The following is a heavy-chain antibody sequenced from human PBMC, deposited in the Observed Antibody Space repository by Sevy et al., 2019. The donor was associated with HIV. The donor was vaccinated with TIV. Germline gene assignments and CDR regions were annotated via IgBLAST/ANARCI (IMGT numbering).Heavy chain of an antibody. CDR3: ARAPDPSCRSTRCYYFDY. V-gene: IGHV3-23*01. J-gene: IGHJ4*02. CDR2: TSARDSSP. Sequence: GESLKISCVASGFTFSSYDVSWVRQAPGKGLGWVAATSARDSSPYHADSGRGRFTSSRYKSKNTLYLRMNSLRAEDTAVYYCARAPDPSCRSTRCYYFDYWGQGTLVTVSS. D-gene: IGHD2-2*01. CDR1: GFTFSSYD.